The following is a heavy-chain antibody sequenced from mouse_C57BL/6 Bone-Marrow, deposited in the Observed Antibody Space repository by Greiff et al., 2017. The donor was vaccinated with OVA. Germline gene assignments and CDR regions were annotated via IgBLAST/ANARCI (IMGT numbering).Heavy chain of an antibody. CDR1: GFSLTSYA. CDR3: ARNLGVHYSNSLYAMDY. Sequence: VKLVESGPGLVAPSQRLSITCTVSGFSLTSYAISWVRQPPGKGLEWLGVIWTGGGTNYNSALKSRLSISKDNSKSQVFLKMNSLQTDDTARYYCARNLGVHYSNSLYAMDYWGQGTSVTVSS. J-gene: IGHJ4*01. CDR2: IWTGGGT. D-gene: IGHD2-5*01. V-gene: IGHV2-9-1*01.